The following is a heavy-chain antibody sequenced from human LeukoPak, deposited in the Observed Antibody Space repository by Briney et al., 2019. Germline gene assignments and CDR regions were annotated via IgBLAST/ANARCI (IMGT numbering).Heavy chain of an antibody. D-gene: IGHD3-22*01. V-gene: IGHV4-39*01. CDR3: ARHYYDSSGYYYARFFRYFDL. CDR1: GGSISSSSHY. Sequence: SETLSLTCTVSGGSISSSSHYWGWIRQPPGKGLEWIGNIYYSGSTYYNPSLKSRVTISVDTSKNQFSLKLSSVTAADTAVYYCARHYYDSSGYYYARFFRYFDLWGRGTLVTVSS. J-gene: IGHJ2*01. CDR2: IYYSGST.